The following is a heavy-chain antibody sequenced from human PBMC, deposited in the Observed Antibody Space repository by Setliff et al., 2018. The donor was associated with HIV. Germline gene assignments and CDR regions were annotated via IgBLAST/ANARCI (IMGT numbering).Heavy chain of an antibody. CDR1: GFTFSSYE. J-gene: IGHJ6*02. CDR2: ITGSGDTI. CDR3: ARVPYFSFWSGYFDIYGMDV. Sequence: PGGSLRLSCAASGFTFSSYEMTWVRQAPGKGLEWVSYITGSGDTIYYADSVKGRFTISRDNAKNTVYLQMNSLRAEDTAVYYCARVPYFSFWSGYFDIYGMDVWGQGTAVTVSS. V-gene: IGHV3-48*03. D-gene: IGHD3-3*01.